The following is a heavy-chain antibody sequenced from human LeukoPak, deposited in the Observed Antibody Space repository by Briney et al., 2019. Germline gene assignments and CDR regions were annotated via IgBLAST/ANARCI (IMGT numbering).Heavy chain of an antibody. CDR2: IYWNDDK. CDR1: GFSLSTSGVG. V-gene: IGHV2-5*01. J-gene: IGHJ4*02. D-gene: IGHD5-24*01. CDR3: AHAGGYNYEFDY. Sequence: SGPTLVNPTQTLTLTCTFSGFSLSTSGVGVGWIRQPPGKALEWLALIYWNDDKRYSPSLKSRLTITKDTSKNQVVLTMTNVDPVDTATYYCAHAGGYNYEFDYWGQGTLVTVSS.